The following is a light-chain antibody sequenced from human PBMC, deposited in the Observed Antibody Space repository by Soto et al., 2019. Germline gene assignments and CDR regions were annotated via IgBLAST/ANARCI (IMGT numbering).Light chain of an antibody. CDR1: QNIGVY. J-gene: IGKJ1*01. CDR2: AAS. CDR3: HQTADNPWT. V-gene: IGKV1-39*01. Sequence: DIQITQSPSSLSASVGDRVTITCLASQNIGVYLNWYQKKPGKATKLLIHAASSLHSGLPSTFIGSGTGTDFALTISSLQPEHFATCYCHQTADNPWTVAQGTKVDTK.